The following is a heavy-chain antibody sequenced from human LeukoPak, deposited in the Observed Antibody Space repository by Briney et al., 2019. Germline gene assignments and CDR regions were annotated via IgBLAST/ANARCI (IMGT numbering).Heavy chain of an antibody. CDR3: ARHFDN. Sequence: SETLSLTCTVSGVSIITTSYDWGWIRQPPGKGLEWTGSISYGGSTDYNPSLKSRVTLSLDASKNQFSLRVSSVTAADTAVYYCARHFDNWGQGTLVTVSS. V-gene: IGHV4-39*01. J-gene: IGHJ4*02. CDR1: GVSIITTSYD. CDR2: ISYGGST.